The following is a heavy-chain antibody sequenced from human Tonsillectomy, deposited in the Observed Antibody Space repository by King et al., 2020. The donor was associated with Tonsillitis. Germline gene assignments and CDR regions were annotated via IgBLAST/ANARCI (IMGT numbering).Heavy chain of an antibody. Sequence: VQLVESGGTLVQPGGSLRLSCAASGFTFSSYSMNWVRQAPGKGLEWVSYISSRSSTIYYADSVKGRFTISRHNAKDSLYLKMHSLRAEDTPVYYCANDTAAVTLYYYYGMDVWGQGTTVTVSS. V-gene: IGHV3-48*01. CDR1: GFTFSSYS. D-gene: IGHD6-13*01. CDR2: ISSRSSTI. CDR3: ANDTAAVTLYYYYGMDV. J-gene: IGHJ6*02.